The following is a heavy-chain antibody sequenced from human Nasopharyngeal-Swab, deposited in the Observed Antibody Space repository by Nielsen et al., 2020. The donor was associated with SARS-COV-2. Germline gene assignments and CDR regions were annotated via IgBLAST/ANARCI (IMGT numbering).Heavy chain of an antibody. J-gene: IGHJ4*02. Sequence: GKSLKISGATSGFTFSPYTMTWVRQAPGKGLQWISYITSGNSVQYADSVRGRFTISRDNAKNSLYLQMNSLTAEDTAVYYCARERGGGYGDYWGQGTLVTVSS. CDR3: ARERGGGYGDY. CDR2: ITSGNSV. D-gene: IGHD5-12*01. V-gene: IGHV3-48*04. CDR1: GFTFSPYT.